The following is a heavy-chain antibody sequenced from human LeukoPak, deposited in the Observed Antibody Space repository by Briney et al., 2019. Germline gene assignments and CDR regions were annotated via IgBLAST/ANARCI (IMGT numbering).Heavy chain of an antibody. Sequence: PGGSLRLSCAASGFTFSSYWMNWVRQAPGKGLEWVANIKQDGSEKYYVDSVKGRFTISRDNAKNSLYLQMNSLRAEDTAVYYCARVGYSGYGGFYFDYWGQGTLVTVSS. V-gene: IGHV3-7*01. D-gene: IGHD5-12*01. J-gene: IGHJ4*02. CDR1: GFTFSSYW. CDR3: ARVGYSGYGGFYFDY. CDR2: IKQDGSEK.